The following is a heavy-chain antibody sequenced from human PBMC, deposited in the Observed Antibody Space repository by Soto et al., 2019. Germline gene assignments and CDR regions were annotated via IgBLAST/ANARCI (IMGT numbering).Heavy chain of an antibody. Sequence: EVQLVESGGSLVQPGGSLRLSCAASGFIVSSNYMSWVRQAPGKGLEWVSVIYSGGSTYYADSVKGRFTISRDISKNTLYLQMNSLRAADTAVYYCARAYRVQAAMPNFWGQGKLVTVSS. CDR2: IYSGGST. J-gene: IGHJ4*02. V-gene: IGHV3-66*01. D-gene: IGHD2-2*01. CDR3: ARAYRVQAAMPNF. CDR1: GFIVSSNY.